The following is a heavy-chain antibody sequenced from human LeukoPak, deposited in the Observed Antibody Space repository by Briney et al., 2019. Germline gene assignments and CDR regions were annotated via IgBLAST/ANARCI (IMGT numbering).Heavy chain of an antibody. V-gene: IGHV3-7*01. Sequence: GGSLRLSCAASGFTFSSYWMSWVRQAPGKGLEWVANIKQDGSEKYYVDSVKGRFTISRDNAKNSLYLQMNSLRAEDTAVYYCARFRDYYDSSGYYYELNDAFDIWGQGTMVTVSS. J-gene: IGHJ3*02. CDR1: GFTFSSYW. CDR2: IKQDGSEK. CDR3: ARFRDYYDSSGYYYELNDAFDI. D-gene: IGHD3-22*01.